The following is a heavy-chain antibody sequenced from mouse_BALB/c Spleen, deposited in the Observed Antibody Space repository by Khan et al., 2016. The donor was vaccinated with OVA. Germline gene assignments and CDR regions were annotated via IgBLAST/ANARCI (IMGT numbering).Heavy chain of an antibody. CDR2: IDPANDNS. Sequence: VQLKQSGAELVKPGASVKLSCTASGFNIKDTHMHWVKQRPEQGLEWIGRIDPANDNSKYDPRFQGKATITADTSSNTAYLHLSSLTSEDTAVLYLAPAGTEDYFDYWGQGTTLTVSS. V-gene: IGHV14-3*02. J-gene: IGHJ2*01. CDR1: GFNIKDTH. D-gene: IGHD4-1*01. CDR3: APAGTEDYFDY.